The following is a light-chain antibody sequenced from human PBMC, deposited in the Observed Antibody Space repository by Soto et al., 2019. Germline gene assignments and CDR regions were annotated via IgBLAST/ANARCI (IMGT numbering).Light chain of an antibody. J-gene: IGKJ1*01. V-gene: IGKV3-15*01. Sequence: EIVLTQSPAALSVSPGGRATLSCRASQDVRYDLAWYQQKPGQAPRLLVYGASTRATDAPPRFRGSGSGREFSLTISSLQSEDVATYYCQQDRNWPPTFGQGSRVEIK. CDR3: QQDRNWPPT. CDR2: GAS. CDR1: QDVRYD.